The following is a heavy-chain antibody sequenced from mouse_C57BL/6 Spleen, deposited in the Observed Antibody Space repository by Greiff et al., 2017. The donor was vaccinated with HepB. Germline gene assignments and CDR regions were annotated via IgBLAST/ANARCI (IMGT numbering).Heavy chain of an antibody. CDR2: IDPETGGT. V-gene: IGHV1-15*01. D-gene: IGHD2-3*01. CDR1: GYTFTDYE. CDR3: TRWRDGYLYAMDY. J-gene: IGHJ4*01. Sequence: QVHVKQSGAELVRPGASVTLSCKASGYTFTDYEMHWVKQTPVHGLEWIGAIDPETGGTAYNQKFKGKAILTADKSSSTAYMELRSLTSEDSAVYYCTRWRDGYLYAMDYWGQGTSVTVSS.